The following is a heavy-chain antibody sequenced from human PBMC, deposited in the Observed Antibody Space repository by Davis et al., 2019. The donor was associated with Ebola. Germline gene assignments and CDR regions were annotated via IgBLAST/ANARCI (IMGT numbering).Heavy chain of an antibody. J-gene: IGHJ6*02. CDR1: GGSINRGGDY. D-gene: IGHD3-22*01. Sequence: PGGSLRLSCTVSGGSINRGGDYWTWIRQPPGKGLEWIGSIYYSGTTYYNPSLNSRVTIAIDTSKNQFSLRLTSVTDADTVVYYCARHRGGYKYYYGMDVWGQGTTVTVSS. CDR2: IYYSGTT. CDR3: ARHRGGYKYYYGMDV. V-gene: IGHV4-39*01.